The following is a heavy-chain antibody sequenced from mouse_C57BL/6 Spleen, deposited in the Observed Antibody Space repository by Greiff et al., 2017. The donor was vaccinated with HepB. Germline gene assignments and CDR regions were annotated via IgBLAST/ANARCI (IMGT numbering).Heavy chain of an antibody. CDR3: ARSRTGTSWYFDV. CDR2: IDPSDSYT. D-gene: IGHD4-1*01. V-gene: IGHV1-69*01. CDR1: GYTFTSYW. J-gene: IGHJ1*03. Sequence: QVQLQQPGAELVMPGASVKLSCKASGYTFTSYWMHWVKQRPGQGLEWIGEIDPSDSYTNYNQKFKGKSTLTVDKSSSTAYMQLSSLTSEDSAVYYCARSRTGTSWYFDVWGTGTTVTVSS.